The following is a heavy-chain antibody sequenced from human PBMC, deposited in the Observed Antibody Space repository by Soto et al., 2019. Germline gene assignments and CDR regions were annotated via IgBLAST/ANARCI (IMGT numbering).Heavy chain of an antibody. J-gene: IGHJ6*02. CDR3: ARRSGSYYYYYYYGMDV. Sequence: PSETLSLTCTVSGGSISSSSYYWGWIRQPPGKGLEWIGSIYYSGSTYYNPSLKSRVTISVDTSKNQFSLKLSSVTAADTAVYYCARRSGSYYYYYYYGMDVWGQGTTVTVSS. D-gene: IGHD1-26*01. CDR1: GGSISSSSYY. CDR2: IYYSGST. V-gene: IGHV4-39*01.